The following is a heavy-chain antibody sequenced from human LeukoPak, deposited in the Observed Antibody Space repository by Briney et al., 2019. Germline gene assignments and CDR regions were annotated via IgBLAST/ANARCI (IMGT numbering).Heavy chain of an antibody. V-gene: IGHV4-61*02. J-gene: IGHJ5*02. Sequence: SETLSLTCTVSGGSISSGSYYWSWIRQPAGKGLEWIGRIYTSGSTNYNPSLKSRVTISVDTSKNQFSLKLSSVTAADTAVYYCARERYGSGSYYNVDNWFDPWGQGTLVTVSS. CDR2: IYTSGST. D-gene: IGHD3-10*01. CDR1: GGSISSGSYY. CDR3: ARERYGSGSYYNVDNWFDP.